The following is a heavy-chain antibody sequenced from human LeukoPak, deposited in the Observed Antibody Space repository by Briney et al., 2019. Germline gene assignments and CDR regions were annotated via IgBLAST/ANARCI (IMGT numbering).Heavy chain of an antibody. CDR1: GGSISSSRYY. CDR2: IYYSGST. D-gene: IGHD3-3*01. Sequence: PSETLSLTCTVSGGSISSSRYYWGWIRQPPGKGLEWIGSIYYSGSTHYNPSLKSRVTISVDTSKNQFSLKLSSVTAADTAVYYCARSTPLLEEPFFDYWGQGTLVTVSS. CDR3: ARSTPLLEEPFFDY. J-gene: IGHJ4*02. V-gene: IGHV4-39*01.